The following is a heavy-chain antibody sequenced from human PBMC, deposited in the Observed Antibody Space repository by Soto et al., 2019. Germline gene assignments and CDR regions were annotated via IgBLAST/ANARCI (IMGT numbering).Heavy chain of an antibody. CDR3: ARPAQPGIAGTDYYYYYMDV. CDR2: INPNSGGT. D-gene: IGHD6-13*01. Sequence: ASVKVSCKASGYTFTGYYMHWVRQAPGQGLEWMGWINPNSGGTNYAQKFQGWGTMTRDTSISTAYMELSRLRSDDTAVYYCARPAQPGIAGTDYYYYYMDVWGKGTTVTVSS. J-gene: IGHJ6*03. CDR1: GYTFTGYY. V-gene: IGHV1-2*04.